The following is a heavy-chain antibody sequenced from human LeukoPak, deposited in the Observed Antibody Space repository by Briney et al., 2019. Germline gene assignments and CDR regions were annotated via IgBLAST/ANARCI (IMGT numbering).Heavy chain of an antibody. CDR3: ARDKVVGAMADY. D-gene: IGHD1-26*01. Sequence: GASVKVSCKASGYTFTGYYIHWVRQAPGQGLEWMGWINPNSGDTNYAQKFQGRVTMTRDTSISTAYMELSRLRSDDTAVYYCARDKVVGAMADYWGQGTLVTVSS. CDR2: INPNSGDT. J-gene: IGHJ4*02. V-gene: IGHV1-2*02. CDR1: GYTFTGYY.